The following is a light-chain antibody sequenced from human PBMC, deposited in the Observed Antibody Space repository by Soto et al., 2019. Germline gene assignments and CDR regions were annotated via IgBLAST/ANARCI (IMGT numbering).Light chain of an antibody. CDR1: QGISNF. J-gene: IGKJ5*01. V-gene: IGKV1-27*01. Sequence: DIQMTQSPSSLSASVGDRVTITCRASQGISNFLAWYQQKPGKVPKLLISAASTLQSGVPSRFSGSGSGTAFTLTITSLQPEDVATYYCQKYSSVITFGQGTRLE. CDR3: QKYSSVIT. CDR2: AAS.